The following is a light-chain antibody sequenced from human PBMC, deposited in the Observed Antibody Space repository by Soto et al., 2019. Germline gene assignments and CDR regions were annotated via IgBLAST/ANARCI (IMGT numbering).Light chain of an antibody. CDR3: KKCNGAPFT. V-gene: IGKV1-27*01. CDR1: QDIGNF. CDR2: AAS. Sequence: IRMTQSPSSFSASTGDRVTITCRASQDIGNFLAWYQQKPGKVRKLLIYAASTLQSGVQSRFIGSGSGTDFTLTISSLQPEDVATYYCKKCNGAPFTFGGGTKVDIK. J-gene: IGKJ4*01.